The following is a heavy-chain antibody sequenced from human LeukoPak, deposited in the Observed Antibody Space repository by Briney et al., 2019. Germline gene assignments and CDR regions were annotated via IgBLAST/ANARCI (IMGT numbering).Heavy chain of an antibody. CDR1: GFTFSSYS. V-gene: IGHV3-21*01. CDR3: AKGRGGDYSYGSYYFEY. Sequence: GGSLRLSCAASGFTFSSYSMNWVRQAPGKGLEWVSSISSSSSYIYYADSVKGRFTISRDNAKNSLYLQMNSLRAEDTAVYYCAKGRGGDYSYGSYYFEYWGQGTLVTVSS. CDR2: ISSSSSYI. J-gene: IGHJ4*02. D-gene: IGHD5-18*01.